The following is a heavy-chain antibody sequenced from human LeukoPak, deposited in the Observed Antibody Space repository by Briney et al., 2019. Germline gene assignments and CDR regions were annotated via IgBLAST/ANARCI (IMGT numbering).Heavy chain of an antibody. D-gene: IGHD2-15*01. CDR3: ARPAGYCSGGSCYYYYYGMDV. V-gene: IGHV3-23*01. Sequence: PGGSLRLSCAASGFTFDDYAMSWVRQAPGKGLEWVSAISGSGGSTYYADSVKGRFTISRDNSKNTLYLQMNSLRAEDTAVYYCARPAGYCSGGSCYYYYYGMDVWGQGTTVTVSS. J-gene: IGHJ6*02. CDR2: ISGSGGST. CDR1: GFTFDDYA.